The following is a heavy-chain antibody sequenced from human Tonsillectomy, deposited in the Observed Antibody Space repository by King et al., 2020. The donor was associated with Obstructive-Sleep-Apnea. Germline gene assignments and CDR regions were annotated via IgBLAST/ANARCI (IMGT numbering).Heavy chain of an antibody. CDR1: GGSISSSSYY. J-gene: IGHJ3*02. D-gene: IGHD3-10*01. V-gene: IGHV4-39*07. CDR2: IYYSGST. CDR3: ARGGGVLLWFGANDAFDI. Sequence: QLQESGPGLVKPSETLSLTCTVSGGSISSSSYYWGWIRQPPGKGLEWIGSIYYSGSTYYNQSLESRVTISVDTSKNQFSLRLSSVPAADTAVYYCARGGGVLLWFGANDAFDIWGQGTMVTVSS.